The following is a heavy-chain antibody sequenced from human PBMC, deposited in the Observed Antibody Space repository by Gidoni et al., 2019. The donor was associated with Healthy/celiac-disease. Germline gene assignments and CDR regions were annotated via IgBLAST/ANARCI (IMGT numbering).Heavy chain of an antibody. J-gene: IGHJ4*02. V-gene: IGHV3-21*01. Sequence: EVQLVESGGGLVKPGGSLRLSCAASGFTFSSYSMNWVRQAPGKGLEWVSSISSSSSYIYYADSVKGRFTISRDNAKNSLYLQMNSLRAEDTAVYYCARRAYYSSGWLSPCDYWGQGTLVTVSS. CDR1: GFTFSSYS. CDR3: ARRAYYSSGWLSPCDY. D-gene: IGHD6-19*01. CDR2: ISSSSSYI.